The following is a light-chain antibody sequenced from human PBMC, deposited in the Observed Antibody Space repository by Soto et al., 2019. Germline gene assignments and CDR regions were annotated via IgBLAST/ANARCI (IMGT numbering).Light chain of an antibody. J-gene: IGLJ1*01. CDR1: SSDVGGYNY. CDR3: SSYGSTSTRYV. Sequence: QSVLTQPASVSGSPGQSITISCTGTSSDVGGYNYVSWYQQHPGKAPKLMIYEVSNRPSGVSNRFSGSKSGNTASLIISGLQAEDEGDYFCSSYGSTSTRYVFGTGTKVTVL. CDR2: EVS. V-gene: IGLV2-14*01.